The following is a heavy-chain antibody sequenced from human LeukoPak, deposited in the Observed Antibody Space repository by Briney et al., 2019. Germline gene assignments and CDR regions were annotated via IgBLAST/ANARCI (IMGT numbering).Heavy chain of an antibody. J-gene: IGHJ4*02. CDR3: ARGLVGLRFLEWLFPY. V-gene: IGHV3-7*04. Sequence: GGSLRLSCAASGFTFSSYWMSWVRQAPGKGLEWVANIKQDGSEKYYVDPVKGRFTISRDNAKNSLYLQMNSLRAEDTAVYYCARGLVGLRFLEWLFPYWGQGTLVTVSS. CDR2: IKQDGSEK. D-gene: IGHD3-3*01. CDR1: GFTFSSYW.